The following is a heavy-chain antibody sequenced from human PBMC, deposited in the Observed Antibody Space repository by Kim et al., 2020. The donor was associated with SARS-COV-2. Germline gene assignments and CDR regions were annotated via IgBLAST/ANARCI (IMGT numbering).Heavy chain of an antibody. V-gene: IGHV7-4-1*02. D-gene: IGHD5-18*01. Sequence: AVKVSCKASGYTFTSYAMNWVRQAPGQGLEWMGWINTNTGNPTYAQGFTGRFVFSLDTSVSTAYLQISSLKAEDTAVYYCARCRYSYGPNWFDPWGQGTLVTVSS. CDR1: GYTFTSYA. CDR3: ARCRYSYGPNWFDP. J-gene: IGHJ5*02. CDR2: INTNTGNP.